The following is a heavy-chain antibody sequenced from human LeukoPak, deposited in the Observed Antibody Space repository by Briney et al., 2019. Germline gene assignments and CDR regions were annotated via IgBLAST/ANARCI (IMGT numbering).Heavy chain of an antibody. D-gene: IGHD5-12*01. Sequence: GASVKVSCKASGYTFTSYDINWVRQATGQGLEWMGWMNPNSGNTGYAQKFQGRVTMTRNTSISTAYMGLSSLRSEDTAVYYCARGWRDSGYLGYYYYGMDVWGQGTTVTVSS. CDR2: MNPNSGNT. V-gene: IGHV1-8*01. CDR1: GYTFTSYD. CDR3: ARGWRDSGYLGYYYYGMDV. J-gene: IGHJ6*02.